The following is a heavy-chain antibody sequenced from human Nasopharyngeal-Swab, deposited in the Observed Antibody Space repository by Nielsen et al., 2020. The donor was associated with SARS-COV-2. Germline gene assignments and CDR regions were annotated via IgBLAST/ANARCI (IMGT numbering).Heavy chain of an antibody. CDR1: GGSFSYYF. CDR2: INHSGST. Sequence: SETLSLTCAASGGSFSYYFWTWIRQTPGKGMEWIGEINHSGSTNYNPSLKSRATIEVDTSKNQFSLQLRSVTSADTAVYYRARGRNIASRLLDSWDQGALVIVSS. J-gene: IGHJ4*02. D-gene: IGHD6-6*01. V-gene: IGHV4-34*01. CDR3: ARGRNIASRLLDS.